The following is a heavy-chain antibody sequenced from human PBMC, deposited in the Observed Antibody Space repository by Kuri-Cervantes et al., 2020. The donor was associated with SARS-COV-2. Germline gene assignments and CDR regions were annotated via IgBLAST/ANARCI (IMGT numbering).Heavy chain of an antibody. CDR3: ASLAAAGYFDY. D-gene: IGHD6-13*01. Sequence: SETLSLTCTVSGGSISSSSYYWGWIRQPPGKGLEWIGYIYYSGSTNYNPSFKSRVTISVDTSKNQFSLKLSSVTAADTAVYYCASLAAAGYFDYWGQGTLVTVSS. V-gene: IGHV4-61*05. J-gene: IGHJ4*02. CDR1: GGSISSSSYY. CDR2: IYYSGST.